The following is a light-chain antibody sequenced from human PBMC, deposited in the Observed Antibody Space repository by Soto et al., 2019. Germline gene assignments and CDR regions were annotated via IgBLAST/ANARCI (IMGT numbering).Light chain of an antibody. CDR1: SSNIGVNT. CDR2: KNN. CDR3: AAWDDSLSGLV. J-gene: IGLJ2*01. Sequence: QSVVTQPPSASGTPGQGVTISCSGSSSNIGVNTVNWYQQLPGTAPKLLIYKNNQRPSGVPDRFSGSKSGTSASLAISGLRSEDEADYYCAAWDDSLSGLVFGGGTKLTVL. V-gene: IGLV1-47*01.